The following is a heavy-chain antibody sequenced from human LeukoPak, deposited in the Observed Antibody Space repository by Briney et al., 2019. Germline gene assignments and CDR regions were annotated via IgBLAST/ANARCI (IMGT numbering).Heavy chain of an antibody. J-gene: IGHJ6*03. CDR3: ARVATSPYYYYYYMDV. CDR1: GFTFDDYG. CDR2: INWNGGST. D-gene: IGHD5-12*01. Sequence: PGGSLRLSCAASGFTFDDYGMNWVRQAPGKGLEWVSGINWNGGSTGYADSVKGRFTISRDNAKNSLYLQMNSLRAEDTALYYCARVATSPYYYYYYMDVWGKGTTVTVSS. V-gene: IGHV3-20*04.